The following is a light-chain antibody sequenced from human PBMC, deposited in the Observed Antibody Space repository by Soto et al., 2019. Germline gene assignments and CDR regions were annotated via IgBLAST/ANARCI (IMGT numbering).Light chain of an antibody. CDR2: SNN. CDR3: AAWDDTLNGWV. J-gene: IGLJ3*02. V-gene: IGLV1-44*01. Sequence: QLVLTQPPSASGTPGQRVTISCSGSSSNIGSKTVNWYQQLPGTAPKVLIYSNNQRPSGVPDRFSGSKSGTSGSLAISGLQSEDEVDYYCAAWDDTLNGWVFGGGTKLTVL. CDR1: SSNIGSKT.